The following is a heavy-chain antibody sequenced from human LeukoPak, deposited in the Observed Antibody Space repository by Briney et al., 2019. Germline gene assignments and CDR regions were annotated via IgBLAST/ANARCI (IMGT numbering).Heavy chain of an antibody. CDR1: GYTFTGYY. Sequence: ASVKVSCKASGYTFTGYYMHWVRQAPGQGLEWMGWINPNSGGTNYAQKFQGRVTITRDTSISTAYMELSRLRSDDTAVYFCARRCDTSSYYTYYFDYWGQGTLVTVSS. V-gene: IGHV1-2*02. CDR3: ARRCDTSSYYTYYFDY. J-gene: IGHJ4*02. D-gene: IGHD3-22*01. CDR2: INPNSGGT.